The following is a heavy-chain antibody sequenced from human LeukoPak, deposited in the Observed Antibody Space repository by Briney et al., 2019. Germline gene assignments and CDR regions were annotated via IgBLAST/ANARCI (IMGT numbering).Heavy chain of an antibody. Sequence: PGGSLRLSCAASGFTFSSYAMSWVRQAPGKGLEWVSAISGSGGSTYYADSVKGRFTISRDNSKNTLYLQMNGLRAEDTAVYYCARCITVTTSFDYWGQGTLVTVSS. CDR1: GFTFSSYA. CDR2: ISGSGGST. V-gene: IGHV3-23*01. J-gene: IGHJ4*02. CDR3: ARCITVTTSFDY. D-gene: IGHD4-17*01.